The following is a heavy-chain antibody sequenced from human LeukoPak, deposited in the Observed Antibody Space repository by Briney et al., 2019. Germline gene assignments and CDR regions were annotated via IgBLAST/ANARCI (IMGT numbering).Heavy chain of an antibody. V-gene: IGHV1-46*01. CDR3: ARDPYRGYCSGGSCLQWSSTFDP. Sequence: ASVKVSCKASGYTFTSYYMHWVRQAPGQGLEWMGIINPSGGSTSYAQKFQGRVTMTRDTSTSTAYMELSSLRSEDTAVYYCARDPYRGYCSGGSCLQWSSTFDPWGQGTLVTVSS. J-gene: IGHJ5*02. CDR1: GYTFTSYY. CDR2: INPSGGST. D-gene: IGHD2-15*01.